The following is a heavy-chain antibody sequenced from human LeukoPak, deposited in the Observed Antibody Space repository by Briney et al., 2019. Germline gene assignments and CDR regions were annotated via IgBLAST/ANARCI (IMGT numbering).Heavy chain of an antibody. CDR1: GGSISSYY. J-gene: IGHJ6*02. CDR2: IYYSGSI. V-gene: IGHV4-59*01. D-gene: IGHD1-1*01. Sequence: SETLSLTCAVSGGSISSYYWSWIRQPPGKELEWIGYIYYSGSINYNPSLKSRVTISVDTSKNQFSLKLSSVTAADTAVYYCARARVWRAYYDMDVWGQGTTVTVSS. CDR3: ARARVWRAYYDMDV.